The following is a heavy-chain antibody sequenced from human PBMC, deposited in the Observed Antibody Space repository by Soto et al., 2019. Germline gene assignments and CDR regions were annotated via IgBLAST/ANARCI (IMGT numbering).Heavy chain of an antibody. CDR1: GYTFTNYY. CDR2: IHPDGGHT. Sequence: ASVKGSCKASGYTFTNYYVQWVRQAPGQGLEWMGVIHPDGGHTTYSQKFQDRVTMTRDTFTSTIYTELSSLRSEDTAVYYCARGDDDYWGQGTLVTVS. CDR3: ARGDDDY. V-gene: IGHV1-46*01. J-gene: IGHJ4*02.